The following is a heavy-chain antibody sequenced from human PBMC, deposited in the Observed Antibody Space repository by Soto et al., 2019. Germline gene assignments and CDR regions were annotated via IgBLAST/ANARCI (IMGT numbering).Heavy chain of an antibody. V-gene: IGHV3-7*01. CDR2: IKQDGSEK. J-gene: IGHJ6*02. CDR1: GFTFSSYW. CDR3: ATNVLLWFGEPLGMDV. Sequence: PGGSLRLSCAASGFTFSSYWMSWVRQAPGKGLEWVANIKQDGSEKYYVDSVKGRFTISRDNAKNSLYLQMNSLRAEDTAVYYCATNVLLWFGEPLGMDVWGQGTTVTVSS. D-gene: IGHD3-10*01.